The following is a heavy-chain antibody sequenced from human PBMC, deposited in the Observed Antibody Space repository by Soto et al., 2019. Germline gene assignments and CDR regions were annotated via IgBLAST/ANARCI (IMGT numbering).Heavy chain of an antibody. V-gene: IGHV4-59*12. J-gene: IGHJ6*02. CDR3: ARSDYYNGMDF. CDR2: IYYSGST. Sequence: PSETLSLTCTVSGGSISSYYWSWIRQPPGKGLEWIGYIYYSGSTNYNPSLKSRVTISVDTSKNQFSLKLSSVTAADTAVYYCARSDYYNGMDFWAQGTTVTVSS. CDR1: GGSISSYY.